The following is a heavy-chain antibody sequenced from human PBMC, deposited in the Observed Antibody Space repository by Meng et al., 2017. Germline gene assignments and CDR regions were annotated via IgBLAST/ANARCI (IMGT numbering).Heavy chain of an antibody. CDR1: GYTFTSYA. Sequence: QGQWVQLWSKLKKPGASVKVSCKASGYTFTSYAMNWVRQAPGQVLEWMGWINTNTGNPTYAQGFTGRFVFSLDTSVSTAYLQISSLKAEDTAVYYCARMGIAVAGTLGWEDYWGQGTLVTVSS. CDR3: ARMGIAVAGTLGWEDY. V-gene: IGHV7-4-1*02. CDR2: INTNTGNP. D-gene: IGHD6-19*01. J-gene: IGHJ4*02.